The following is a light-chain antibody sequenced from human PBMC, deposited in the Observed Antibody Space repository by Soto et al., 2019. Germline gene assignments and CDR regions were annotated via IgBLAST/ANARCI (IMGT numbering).Light chain of an antibody. J-gene: IGKJ1*01. CDR1: QAIRNY. CDR3: QQYDNLPLT. Sequence: DIQMTQSPSSLSASVGDRVTITCQASQAIRNYLNWYQQRPGTAPKLLIYGGSTLETGAPSRFSGSGSGTDFTFTISSLQPEDIATYYCQQYDNLPLTFGQGTKVDIK. V-gene: IGKV1-33*01. CDR2: GGS.